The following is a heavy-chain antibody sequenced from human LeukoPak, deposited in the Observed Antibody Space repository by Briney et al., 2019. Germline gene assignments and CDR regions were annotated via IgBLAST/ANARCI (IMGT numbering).Heavy chain of an antibody. Sequence: GGSLRLSCAASGFTFSSYWMTWVRQAPGKGLEWVANIKQDGSEQYYVDSVKGRFAISRDNAKNSLYLQMNSLGVEDTAVYYCVRISTAAAGSDYWGQGTLVTVSS. CDR1: GFTFSSYW. V-gene: IGHV3-7*01. J-gene: IGHJ4*02. D-gene: IGHD6-13*01. CDR2: IKQDGSEQ. CDR3: VRISTAAAGSDY.